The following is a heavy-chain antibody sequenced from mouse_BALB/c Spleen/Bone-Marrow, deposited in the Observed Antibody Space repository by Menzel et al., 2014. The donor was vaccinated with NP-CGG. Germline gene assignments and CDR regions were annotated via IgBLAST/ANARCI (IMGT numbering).Heavy chain of an antibody. CDR1: GYTFTSYD. CDR2: IYPGDGST. Sequence: KQSGPELVKPGALVKISRKASGYTFTSYDINWVKQRPGQGLEWIGWIYPGDGSTKYNEKFKGKATLTADKSSSTAYMQVSSLTSENSADYFCAMTARGGFAYWGQGTLVTVSA. V-gene: IGHV1S33*01. D-gene: IGHD3-2*01. J-gene: IGHJ3*01. CDR3: AMTARGGFAY.